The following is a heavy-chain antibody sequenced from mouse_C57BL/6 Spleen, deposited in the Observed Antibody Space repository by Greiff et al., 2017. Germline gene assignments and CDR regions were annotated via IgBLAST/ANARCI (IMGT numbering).Heavy chain of an antibody. CDR2: ISSGGSYT. CDR1: GFTFSSYG. V-gene: IGHV5-6*01. J-gene: IGHJ3*01. CDR3: ARKYDEDCAY. D-gene: IGHD2-14*01. Sequence: EVHLVESGGDLVKPGGSLKLSCAASGFTFSSYGMSWVRQTPDKRLEWVATISSGGSYTYYPDSVKGRFTISRANAKNTLYLQMSSLKSEDTAMYYCARKYDEDCAYWGQGTLVTVSA.